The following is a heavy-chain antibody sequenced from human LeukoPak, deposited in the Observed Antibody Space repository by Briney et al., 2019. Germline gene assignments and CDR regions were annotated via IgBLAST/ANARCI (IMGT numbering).Heavy chain of an antibody. J-gene: IGHJ6*03. CDR3: ARSGNYYYMDV. V-gene: IGHV3-33*01. Sequence: PGGSLRLSCAASGFTFSSYGMHWVRQAPGKGLEWVAVIWYDGSNKYYADSVKGRFTISRDNSKNTLYLQMNSLRAEDTAVYYCARSGNYYYMDVWGKGTTVTVSS. D-gene: IGHD3-10*01. CDR2: IWYDGSNK. CDR1: GFTFSSYG.